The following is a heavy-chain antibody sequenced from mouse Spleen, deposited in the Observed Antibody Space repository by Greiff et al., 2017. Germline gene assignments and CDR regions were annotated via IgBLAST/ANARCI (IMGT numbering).Heavy chain of an antibody. Sequence: VKLVESGPGLVQPSQSLSITCTVSGFSLTSYGVHWVRQSPGKGLEWLGVIWSGGSTDYNAAFISRLSISKDNSKSQVFFKMNSLQANDTAIYYCASSGMGGFAYWGQGTLVTVSA. D-gene: IGHD4-1*01. CDR1: GFSLTSYG. J-gene: IGHJ3*01. CDR3: ASSGMGGFAY. CDR2: IWSGGST. V-gene: IGHV2-2*02.